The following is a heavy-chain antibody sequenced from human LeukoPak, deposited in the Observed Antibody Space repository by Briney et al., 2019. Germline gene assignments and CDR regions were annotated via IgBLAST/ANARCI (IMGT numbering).Heavy chain of an antibody. Sequence: PSETLSLTCTVSGVSISSYYWSWIRQPAGKGLEWIGRIYTSGSTNYNPSLKSRVTMSVDTSKNQFSLKLSSVTAADTAVYYCARDGQWLVPPYYYDSSGTDYWGQGTLVTVSS. D-gene: IGHD3-22*01. V-gene: IGHV4-4*07. J-gene: IGHJ4*02. CDR3: ARDGQWLVPPYYYDSSGTDY. CDR2: IYTSGST. CDR1: GVSISSYY.